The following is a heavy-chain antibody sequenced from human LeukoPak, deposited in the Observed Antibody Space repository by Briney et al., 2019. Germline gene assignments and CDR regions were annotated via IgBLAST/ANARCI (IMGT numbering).Heavy chain of an antibody. D-gene: IGHD5-18*01. Sequence: SETLTLTCTVSGGSISSSSYYWGWIRPPPGKGLEWIVSIYYSGRTYYHPSLKSRATISVDTSKNQFYLKLSSVTAADTAVYYCARVDTADACDIWGQGTMVSVSS. CDR3: ARVDTADACDI. CDR2: IYYSGRT. CDR1: GGSISSSSYY. J-gene: IGHJ3*02. V-gene: IGHV4-39*01.